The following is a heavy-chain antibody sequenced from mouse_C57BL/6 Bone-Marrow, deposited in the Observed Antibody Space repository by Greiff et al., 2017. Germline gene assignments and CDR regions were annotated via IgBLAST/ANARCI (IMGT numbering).Heavy chain of an antibody. CDR2: IYPGGGYT. V-gene: IGHV1-63*01. J-gene: IGHJ4*01. CDR3: ARWYYGSRYDYAMDY. Sequence: VQLQQSGAELVRPGTSVKMSCKASGYTFTNYWIGWAKQRPGHGLEWIGDIYPGGGYTNYNEKFKGKATLTVDKSSSTAYMQFSSLTSEDSAIYYCARWYYGSRYDYAMDYWGQGTSVTVSS. CDR1: GYTFTNYW. D-gene: IGHD1-1*01.